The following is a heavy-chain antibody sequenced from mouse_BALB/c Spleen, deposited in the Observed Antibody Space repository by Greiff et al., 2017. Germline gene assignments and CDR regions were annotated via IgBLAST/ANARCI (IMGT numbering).Heavy chain of an antibody. J-gene: IGHJ3*01. CDR2: ISSGGST. CDR3: AREVQAWFAY. Sequence: EVMLVESGGGLVKPGGSLKLSCAASGFTFSSYAMSWVRQTPEKRLEWVASISSGGSTYYPDSVKGRFTISRDNARNILYLQMSSLRSEDTAMYYCAREVQAWFAYWGQGTLVTVSA. D-gene: IGHD2-14*01. V-gene: IGHV5-6-5*01. CDR1: GFTFSSYA.